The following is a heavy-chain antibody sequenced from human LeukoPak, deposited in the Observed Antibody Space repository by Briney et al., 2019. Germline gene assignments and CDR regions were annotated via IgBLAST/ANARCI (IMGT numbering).Heavy chain of an antibody. V-gene: IGHV3-7*01. J-gene: IGHJ4*02. CDR1: GLTFSSFW. CDR2: IKQEGSEK. CDR3: ARGFELDY. Sequence: GGSLRLSCAASGLTFSSFWMSWVRQAPGKGLEWVANIKQEGSEKYYVGSVKGRFTISRDDARNSLYLQMNSLRAEDTAVYFCARGFELDYWGQGTLVTVSS.